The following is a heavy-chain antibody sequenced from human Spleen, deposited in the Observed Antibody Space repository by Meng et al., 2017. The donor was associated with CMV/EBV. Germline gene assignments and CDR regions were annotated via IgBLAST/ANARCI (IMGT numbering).Heavy chain of an antibody. CDR1: GFSFSDYS. Sequence: GESLKISCAASGFSFSDYSMNWVRQAPGKGLEWVSSITETSTYKYYADSVKGRFTISRDNSKNSLYLQMNSLRAEDTAVYFCGRSRDGYNFVLGYWGQGTLVTVSS. CDR2: ITETSTYK. D-gene: IGHD5-24*01. CDR3: GRSRDGYNFVLGY. J-gene: IGHJ4*02. V-gene: IGHV3-21*04.